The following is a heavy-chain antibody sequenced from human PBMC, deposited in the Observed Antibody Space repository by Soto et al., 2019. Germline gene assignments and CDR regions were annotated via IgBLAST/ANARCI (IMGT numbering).Heavy chain of an antibody. CDR3: ARPSGLFGPFSALVDY. J-gene: IGHJ4*02. Sequence: QVQLVQSGSEVRRPGSSVKVSCKASGGSFSNSAIAWVRQAPGQGLEWLGMIIPIFTTTNYAQKFKDRLTITADGSTSTAYMELSGLKSEDTAVYFCARPSGLFGPFSALVDYWGQGTLVTVSS. CDR2: IIPIFTTT. CDR1: GGSFSNSA. V-gene: IGHV1-69*18. D-gene: IGHD6-6*01.